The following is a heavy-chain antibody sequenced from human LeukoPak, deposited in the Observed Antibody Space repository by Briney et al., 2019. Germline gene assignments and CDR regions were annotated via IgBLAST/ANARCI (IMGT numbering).Heavy chain of an antibody. Sequence: PGGSLRLSCAASGFIVSSHYVNWVRQAPGKGLEWVSVIYTGDRTYYADSVKGRFIISRDNSKNTVSLQMNSLRAEDTAVYYCARDVPPAADAFDIWGQGTMVTVSS. V-gene: IGHV3-66*01. CDR1: GFIVSSHY. D-gene: IGHD6-13*01. CDR2: IYTGDRT. CDR3: ARDVPPAADAFDI. J-gene: IGHJ3*02.